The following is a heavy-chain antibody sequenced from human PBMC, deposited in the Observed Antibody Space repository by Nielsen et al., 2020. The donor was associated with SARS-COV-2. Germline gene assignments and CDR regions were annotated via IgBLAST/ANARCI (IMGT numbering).Heavy chain of an antibody. J-gene: IGHJ6*02. CDR3: ARATDYYYGMDV. Sequence: SVKVSCKASGGTFSSYAISWVRQAPGQGLEWMGRIIPIFGTANYAQKFQGRVTITADKSTSTAYMELSSLRSEDTAVYYCARATDYYYGMDVWGQGTTVTVSS. CDR1: GGTFSSYA. V-gene: IGHV1-69*06. CDR2: IIPIFGTA.